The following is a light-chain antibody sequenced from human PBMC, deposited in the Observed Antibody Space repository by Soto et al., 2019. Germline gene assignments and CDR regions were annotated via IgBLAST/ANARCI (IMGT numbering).Light chain of an antibody. J-gene: IGKJ2*01. V-gene: IGKV4-1*01. Sequence: DIVMTQSPDSLAVSLGERATVNCKSSQRVFYSSNNNNYLAWYQQKPGQPPKLLIYWASTRESGVPDRFSGSGSGTDFTLTISSLQAEDVAVYYCQQYHSIPYTFGQWTKLEIK. CDR3: QQYHSIPYT. CDR1: QRVFYSSNNNNY. CDR2: WAS.